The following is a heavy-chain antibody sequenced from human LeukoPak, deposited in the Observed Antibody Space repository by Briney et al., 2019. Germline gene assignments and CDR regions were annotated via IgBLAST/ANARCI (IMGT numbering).Heavy chain of an antibody. Sequence: PGGSLRLSCAASGFTFSSYGMHWVRQAPGKGLEWVAFIRYDGSNKYYADSVKGRFTISRDNSKNTLYLQMNSLRAEDTAVYYCAIEGVAATGTFDIWGQGTMVTVSS. J-gene: IGHJ3*02. CDR2: IRYDGSNK. V-gene: IGHV3-30*02. CDR1: GFTFSSYG. CDR3: AIEGVAATGTFDI. D-gene: IGHD2-15*01.